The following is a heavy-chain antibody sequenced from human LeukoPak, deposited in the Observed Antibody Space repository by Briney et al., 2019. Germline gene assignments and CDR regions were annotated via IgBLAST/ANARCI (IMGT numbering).Heavy chain of an antibody. V-gene: IGHV4-59*08. D-gene: IGHD3-10*01. CDR2: IYYSGST. CDR3: ASIGADYYGSGSYDY. CDR1: GGSISSYY. Sequence: SETLSLTCTVSGGSISSYYWSWIRQPPGKGLEWIGYIYYSGSTNYNPSLESRVTISVDTSKNQFSLKLSSVTAADTAVYYCASIGADYYGSGSYDYWGQGTLVTVSS. J-gene: IGHJ4*02.